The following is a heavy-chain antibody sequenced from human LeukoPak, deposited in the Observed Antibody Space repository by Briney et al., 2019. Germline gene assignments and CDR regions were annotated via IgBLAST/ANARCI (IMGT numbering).Heavy chain of an antibody. D-gene: IGHD2-21*02. CDR3: ASELAYCGGDCSSAFDT. CDR2: IRYDGSNE. V-gene: IGHV3-30*02. CDR1: GFTFSSYG. J-gene: IGHJ3*02. Sequence: GGSLRLSCEASGFTFSSYGMHWVRQAPGKGLEWVAFIRYDGSNEYYADSVKGRFTISRDISKNTLYLQMNSLRAEDTAVYYCASELAYCGGDCSSAFDTWGQGTMVTVSS.